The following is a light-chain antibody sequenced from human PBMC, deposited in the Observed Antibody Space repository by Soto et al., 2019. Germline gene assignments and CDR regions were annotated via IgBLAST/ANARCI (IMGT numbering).Light chain of an antibody. V-gene: IGLV2-23*01. J-gene: IGLJ3*02. Sequence: QSALTQPASVSGSPGQSITISCTGTSSDVGSYDLVSWYRQHPGKAPKLMIYESSKRPSGLSNRFSGSKSGNTASLTISGLQAEDEADYSCCSYVGSSTLVFGGGTKLTVL. CDR1: SSDVGSYDL. CDR3: CSYVGSSTLV. CDR2: ESS.